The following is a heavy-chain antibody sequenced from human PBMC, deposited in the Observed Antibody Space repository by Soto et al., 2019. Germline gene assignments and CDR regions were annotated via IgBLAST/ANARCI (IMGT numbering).Heavy chain of an antibody. CDR1: GFTFSSYG. J-gene: IGHJ6*02. D-gene: IGHD2-15*01. Sequence: QVQLVESGGGVVQPGRSLRLSCAASGFTFSSYGMHWVRQAPGKGLEWVAVIWYDGSNKYYADSVKGRFTISRDNSKNTVYLQMNSLRAEDTAVYYCAREGPVYCSGGSCSLRGDDYYGMDVWGQGTTVTVSS. V-gene: IGHV3-33*01. CDR3: AREGPVYCSGGSCSLRGDDYYGMDV. CDR2: IWYDGSNK.